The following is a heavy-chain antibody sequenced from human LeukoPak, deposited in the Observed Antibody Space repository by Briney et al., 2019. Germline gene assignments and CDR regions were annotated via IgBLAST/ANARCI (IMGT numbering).Heavy chain of an antibody. CDR1: GFTFDDYA. CDR3: AREQRKDGSLGGDY. V-gene: IGHV3-9*01. D-gene: IGHD5-24*01. Sequence: GRSLRLSCAASGFTFDDYAMHWVRQAPGKGLEWVSGISWNSGSIGYADSVKGRFTISRDNAKNSLYLQMNSLRAEDTAVYYCAREQRKDGSLGGDYWGQGTLVTVSS. J-gene: IGHJ4*02. CDR2: ISWNSGSI.